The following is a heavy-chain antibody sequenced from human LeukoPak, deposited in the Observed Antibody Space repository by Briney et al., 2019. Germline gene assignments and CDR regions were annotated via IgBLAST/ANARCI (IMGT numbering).Heavy chain of an antibody. J-gene: IGHJ4*02. V-gene: IGHV3-13*01. Sequence: GGSLRLSCAASGFTFIDYDMHWVRQVLGKGLEWVSAIGIRGDTHYSGSVKGRFTISRENAESSLYLQMNSLRAEDTAVYYCARGGIQVSGIDEFDYWGQGTLVTVSS. CDR3: ARGGIQVSGIDEFDY. CDR2: IGIRGDT. CDR1: GFTFIDYD. D-gene: IGHD6-19*01.